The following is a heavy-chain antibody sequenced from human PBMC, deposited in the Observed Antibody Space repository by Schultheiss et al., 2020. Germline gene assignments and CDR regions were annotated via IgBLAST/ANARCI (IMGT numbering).Heavy chain of an antibody. CDR3: ARILYIGYCSGGSCYLLDY. CDR2: IFSNDEK. V-gene: IGHV2-26*01. CDR1: GFSLSNARMG. D-gene: IGHD2-15*01. Sequence: SGPTLVKPTETLTLTCTVSGFSLSNARMGVSWIRQPPGKALEWLAHIFSNDEKSYSTSLKSRLTISKDTSKSQVVLTMTNMDPVDTATYYCARILYIGYCSGGSCYLLDYWGQGTLVTVSS. J-gene: IGHJ4*02.